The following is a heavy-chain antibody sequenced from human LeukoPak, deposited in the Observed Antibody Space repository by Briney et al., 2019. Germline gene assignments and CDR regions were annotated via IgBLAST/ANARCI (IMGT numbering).Heavy chain of an antibody. CDR1: GFTINNNY. D-gene: IGHD4-17*01. Sequence: GGSLRLSCAASGFTINNNYMSWVRQAPGRGLEWVSVIYSGGSTYYADSVKGRFTISRDNSKNTLYLQMNSLRAEDTAVYYCARAAVTTRWFDPWGQGTLVTVSS. CDR2: IYSGGST. J-gene: IGHJ5*02. V-gene: IGHV3-53*01. CDR3: ARAAVTTRWFDP.